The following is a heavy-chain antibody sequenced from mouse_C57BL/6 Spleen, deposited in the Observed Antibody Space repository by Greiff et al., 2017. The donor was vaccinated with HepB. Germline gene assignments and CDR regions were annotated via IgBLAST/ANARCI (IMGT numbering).Heavy chain of an antibody. Sequence: EVHLVESGGGLVQPGGSMKLSCVASGFTFSNYWMNWVRQSPEKGLEWVAQIRLKSDNYATHYAESVKGRFTISRDDSKMRFYLQMNNLRAEDTGIYYCTGLGRNDFDYCGQGTTLTVSS. V-gene: IGHV6-3*01. D-gene: IGHD4-1*01. CDR3: TGLGRNDFDY. J-gene: IGHJ2*01. CDR2: IRLKSDNYAT. CDR1: GFTFSNYW.